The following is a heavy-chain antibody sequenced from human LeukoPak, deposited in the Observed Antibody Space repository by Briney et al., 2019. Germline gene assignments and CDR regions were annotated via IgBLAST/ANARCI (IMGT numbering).Heavy chain of an antibody. Sequence: SVKVSCKASGGTFSSYAISWVRQAPGQGLEWMGRIIPILGIANYAQKFQGRVTITADKSTSTAYMELSSLRSEDTAVYYCASPAPYYDILTGYFYNWGQGTLVTVSS. D-gene: IGHD3-9*01. V-gene: IGHV1-69*04. CDR1: GGTFSSYA. CDR2: IIPILGIA. J-gene: IGHJ4*02. CDR3: ASPAPYYDILTGYFYN.